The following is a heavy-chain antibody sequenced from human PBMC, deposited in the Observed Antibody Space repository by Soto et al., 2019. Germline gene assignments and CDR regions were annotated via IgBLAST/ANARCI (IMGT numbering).Heavy chain of an antibody. CDR2: MHTGGNAK. D-gene: IGHD3-9*01. V-gene: IGHV3-33*08. Sequence: QVQLVESGGGVVQPGGSLRLSCAASGFTFSYYGFHWVRQAPGKGLEWVAVMHTGGNAKYYVDSVKGRFTVSRDDSRNMVYLEMSGLRAEDTAEYFCARDADTTGHYSHFDLWGRGALASVS. CDR3: ARDADTTGHYSHFDL. CDR1: GFTFSYYG. J-gene: IGHJ4*02.